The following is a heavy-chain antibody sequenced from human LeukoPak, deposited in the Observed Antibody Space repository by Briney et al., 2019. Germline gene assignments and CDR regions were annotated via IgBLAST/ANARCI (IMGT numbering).Heavy chain of an antibody. J-gene: IGHJ4*02. V-gene: IGHV1-18*01. CDR2: ISAYNGNT. Sequence: ASVKVSCKASGGTFSSYAISWVRQAPGQGLEWMGWISAYNGNTNYAQKLQGRVTMTTDTSTSTAYMELRSLRSDDTAVYYCARDREGDTAMVMWCSGGSCLTLAYYFDYWGQGTLVTVSS. CDR1: GGTFSSYA. CDR3: ARDREGDTAMVMWCSGGSCLTLAYYFDY. D-gene: IGHD2-15*01.